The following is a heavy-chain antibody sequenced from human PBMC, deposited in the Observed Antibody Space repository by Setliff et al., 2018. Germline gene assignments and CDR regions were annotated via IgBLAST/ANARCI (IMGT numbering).Heavy chain of an antibody. CDR1: GFTFSNYA. D-gene: IGHD2-2*01. CDR3: ARAHSSTLSVHDY. CDR2: VNPDGSGK. J-gene: IGHJ4*02. Sequence: GGSLRLSCVASGFTFSNYAMAWVRQAPGKGLEWVANVNPDGSGKYYVDSVKGRFTISRDNAKNTLYLQMNSLRAEDTAVYYCARAHSSTLSVHDYWGQGTLVTVSS. V-gene: IGHV3-7*01.